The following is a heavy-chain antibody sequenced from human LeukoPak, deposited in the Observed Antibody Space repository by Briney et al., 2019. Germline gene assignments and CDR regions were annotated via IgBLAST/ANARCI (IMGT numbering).Heavy chain of an antibody. CDR2: IQSKTDGGTT. CDR3: AAGGRV. Sequence: AGGSLRLSCAASGFTFSSYSMNWVRQAPGKGLEWVGRIQSKTDGGTTEYATPVKGRFTISRDDSTNTLYLQMNSLKTEDTGVYYCAAGGRVWGQGTTVTVSS. J-gene: IGHJ6*02. CDR1: GFTFSSYS. D-gene: IGHD3-10*01. V-gene: IGHV3-15*01.